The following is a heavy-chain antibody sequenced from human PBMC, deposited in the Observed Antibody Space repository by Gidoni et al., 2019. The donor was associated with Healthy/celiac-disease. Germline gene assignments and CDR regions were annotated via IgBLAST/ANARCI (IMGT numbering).Heavy chain of an antibody. J-gene: IGHJ3*02. CDR1: GGTFSSYA. CDR2: IIPIFGTA. Sequence: QVQLVQSGAEVKKPGSSVKVSCQASGGTFSSYALSWVRQAPGQGLEWMGGIIPIFGTANYAQKFQGRVTITADESTSTAYMELSRLRSEDTAVYYCAREIYCSGGSCYSGIDAFDIWGQGTMVTVSS. V-gene: IGHV1-69*01. CDR3: AREIYCSGGSCYSGIDAFDI. D-gene: IGHD2-15*01.